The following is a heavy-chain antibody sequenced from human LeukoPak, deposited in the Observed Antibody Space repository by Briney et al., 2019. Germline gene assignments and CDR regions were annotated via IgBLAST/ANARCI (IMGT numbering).Heavy chain of an antibody. CDR2: IRSSTTYV. Sequence: GGSLRLSCAASGLTFSSYTMNWVRQAPGKGLEWVSSIRSSTTYVYYADSVKGRFTISRDNAKNSLYLQMNSLRAEDTAVYYCARDSLTMIVGRQKRGLDYWGQGTLVTVSS. V-gene: IGHV3-21*01. CDR3: ARDSLTMIVGRQKRGLDY. J-gene: IGHJ4*02. D-gene: IGHD3-22*01. CDR1: GLTFSSYT.